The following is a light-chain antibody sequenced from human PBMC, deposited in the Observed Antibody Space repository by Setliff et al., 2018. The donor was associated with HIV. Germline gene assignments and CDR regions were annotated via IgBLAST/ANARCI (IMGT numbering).Light chain of an antibody. J-gene: IGLJ1*01. CDR1: SSDIGAYNY. CDR2: DVS. CDR3: SSFEANSYNYV. Sequence: QSALTQPASVSGSPGQSITISCTGTSSDIGAYNYVSWYQQHPGKAPKLMIYDVSSRPSGVSNRFSGSKSGNTASLTISGLQAEDEADYYCSSFEANSYNYVFGTGTKVTVL. V-gene: IGLV2-14*01.